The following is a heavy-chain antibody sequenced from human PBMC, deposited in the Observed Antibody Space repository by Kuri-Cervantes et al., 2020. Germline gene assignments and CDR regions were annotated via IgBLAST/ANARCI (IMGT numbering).Heavy chain of an antibody. J-gene: IGHJ6*02. D-gene: IGHD3-10*01. CDR3: ARDGLRNVPITMVRGGYGMDV. Sequence: LSLTCAASGFTFSSYSMNWVRQAPGKGLEWVAVISYDGSNKYYADSVKGRFTISRDNSKNTPYLQMNSLRAEDTAVYYCARDGLRNVPITMVRGGYGMDVWGQGTTVTVAS. V-gene: IGHV3-30*03. CDR2: ISYDGSNK. CDR1: GFTFSSYS.